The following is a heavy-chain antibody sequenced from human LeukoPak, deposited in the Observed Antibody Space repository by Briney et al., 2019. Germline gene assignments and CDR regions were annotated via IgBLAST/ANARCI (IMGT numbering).Heavy chain of an antibody. CDR3: ARQTGSGLFILP. Sequence: SETLSLTCAVYGGSFSGYYWSWIRQPPGKGLEWIGSIYYTGNTYYNASLKSRVTISIDTSKNQFSLRLTSVTAADTAVYYCARQTGSGLFILPGGQGTLVTVSS. J-gene: IGHJ4*02. CDR2: IYYTGNT. V-gene: IGHV4-34*01. D-gene: IGHD3/OR15-3a*01. CDR1: GGSFSGYY.